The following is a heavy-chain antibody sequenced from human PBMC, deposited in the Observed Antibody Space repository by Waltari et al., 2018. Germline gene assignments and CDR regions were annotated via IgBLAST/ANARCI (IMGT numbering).Heavy chain of an antibody. Sequence: QVQLQESGPGLVKPSGTLSLTCDVSVDSLRAIDWWNWVRQPPGKGLEWIGQVHRSGRTHYNPSLESRVTVSIETSNKQFSLILTSATAADTAVYYCARDRGRGLYLDSWGQGTLVTVSP. J-gene: IGHJ5*01. CDR2: VHRSGRT. CDR3: ARDRGRGLYLDS. CDR1: VDSLRAIDW. V-gene: IGHV4-4*02. D-gene: IGHD2-15*01.